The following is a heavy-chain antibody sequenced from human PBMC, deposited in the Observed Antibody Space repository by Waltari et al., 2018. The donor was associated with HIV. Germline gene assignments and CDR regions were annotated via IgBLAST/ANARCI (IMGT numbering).Heavy chain of an antibody. Sequence: EVKLVESVLGVVQPGGSLRLPWGASGSTFSSHVRNWGRQAPGKGLEWVSYISRSGSTIYYADSVKGRFTISRDNAKNSLYLQMNSLRAEDTAVYYCARGGSSWFYFDYWGQGTLVTVSS. J-gene: IGHJ4*02. CDR2: ISRSGSTI. V-gene: IGHV3-48*03. D-gene: IGHD6-13*01. CDR1: GSTFSSHV. CDR3: ARGGSSWFYFDY.